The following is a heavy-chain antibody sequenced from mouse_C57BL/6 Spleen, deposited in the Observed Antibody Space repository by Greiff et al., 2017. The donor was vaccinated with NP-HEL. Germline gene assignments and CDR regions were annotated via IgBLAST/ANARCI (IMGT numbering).Heavy chain of an antibody. J-gene: IGHJ4*01. CDR3: TREGYSKAMDY. V-gene: IGHV5-9-1*02. Sequence: EVMLVESGEGLVKPGGSLKLSCAASGFTFSSYAMSWVHQTPEKRLEWVAYISSGGGYIYYADTVKGRFTISRDNARNTLYLQMSSLKSEDTAMYYCTREGYSKAMDYWGKGTSVTVSA. CDR2: ISSGGGYI. D-gene: IGHD2-5*01. CDR1: GFTFSSYA.